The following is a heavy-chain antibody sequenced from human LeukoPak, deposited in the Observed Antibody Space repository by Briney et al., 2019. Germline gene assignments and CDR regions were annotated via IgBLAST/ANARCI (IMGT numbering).Heavy chain of an antibody. J-gene: IGHJ6*03. D-gene: IGHD3-3*01. Sequence: SETLSLTCTVSGGSISSYYWSWIRQPPGKGLEWIGYIYYSGSTNYNPSLKSRVTISVDTSKNQFSLKLSSVTAADTAVYYCARDNYDFWSGYSTVPYYYYMDVWGKGTTVTVSS. CDR3: ARDNYDFWSGYSTVPYYYYMDV. CDR2: IYYSGST. CDR1: GGSISSYY. V-gene: IGHV4-59*01.